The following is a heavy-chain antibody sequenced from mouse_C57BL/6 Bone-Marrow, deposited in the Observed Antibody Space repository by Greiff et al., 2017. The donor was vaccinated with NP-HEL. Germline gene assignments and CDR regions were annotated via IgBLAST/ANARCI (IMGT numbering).Heavy chain of an antibody. CDR1: GFSLSTFGMG. J-gene: IGHJ1*03. V-gene: IGHV8-8*01. CDR3: ARTYYYGSSYWYFDV. Sequence: QVTLKVSGPGILQPSPPLSLTCSFSGFSLSTFGMGVGWIRQPSGKGLEWLAHIWWDDDKYYNPALKSRLTISKDTSKNQVFLKIANVDTADTATYYCARTYYYGSSYWYFDVWGTGTTVTVSS. CDR2: IWWDDDK. D-gene: IGHD1-1*01.